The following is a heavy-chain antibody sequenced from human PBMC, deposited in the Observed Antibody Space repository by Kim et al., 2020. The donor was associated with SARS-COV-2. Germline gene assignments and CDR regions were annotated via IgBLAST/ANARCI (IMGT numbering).Heavy chain of an antibody. CDR2: ISGSGGST. D-gene: IGHD2-15*01. CDR3: AKRMVVGAVVVSRCYFDY. Sequence: GGSLRLSCAASGFTFSSYAMSWVRQAPGKGLEWVSAISGSGGSTYYADSVKGRFTISRDNSKNTLYLQMNSLRAEDTAVYYCAKRMVVGAVVVSRCYFDYGGQGTLVTVSS. CDR1: GFTFSSYA. J-gene: IGHJ4*02. V-gene: IGHV3-23*01.